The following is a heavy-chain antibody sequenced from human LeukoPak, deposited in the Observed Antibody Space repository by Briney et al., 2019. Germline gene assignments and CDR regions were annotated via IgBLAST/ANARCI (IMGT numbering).Heavy chain of an antibody. V-gene: IGHV3-33*01. CDR2: IWYDGSNK. J-gene: IGHJ4*02. D-gene: IGHD3-22*01. Sequence: GGSLRLPCEASGFTFSSYGLHWVRQAPGKGLEWVAVIWYDGSNKYYADSVKGRFTISRDNSKNTLYLQMNSLRAEDTAVYYCARDRPHPYYYDSSGYLDYWGQGTLVTVSS. CDR3: ARDRPHPYYYDSSGYLDY. CDR1: GFTFSSYG.